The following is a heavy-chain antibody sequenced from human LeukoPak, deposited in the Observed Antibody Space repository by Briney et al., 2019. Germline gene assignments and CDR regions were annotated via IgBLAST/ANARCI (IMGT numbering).Heavy chain of an antibody. V-gene: IGHV1-69*04. CDR3: APMFSGSSLPFDY. CDR1: GGTFSSYA. D-gene: IGHD1-26*01. J-gene: IGHJ4*02. Sequence: APVKVSCKASGGTFSSYAISWVRQAPGQGLEWMGRIIPILGIANYAQKFQGRVTITADKSTSTAYMELSSLRSEDTAVYYCAPMFSGSSLPFDYWGQGTLVTVSS. CDR2: IIPILGIA.